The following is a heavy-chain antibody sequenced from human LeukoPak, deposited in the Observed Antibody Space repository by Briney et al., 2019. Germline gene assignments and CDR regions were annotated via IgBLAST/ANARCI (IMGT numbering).Heavy chain of an antibody. CDR3: ARGRPYCSSTSRSRGGWFDP. CDR2: INAGNGNT. Sequence: GASVKVSCKASGYTFTSYAMHWVRQAPGQRLEWMGWINAGNGNTKYSQKFQGRVTITRDTSASTAYMELSSLRSEDTAVYYCARGRPYCSSTSRSRGGWFDPWGQGTLVTVSS. V-gene: IGHV1-3*01. J-gene: IGHJ5*02. D-gene: IGHD2-2*01. CDR1: GYTFTSYA.